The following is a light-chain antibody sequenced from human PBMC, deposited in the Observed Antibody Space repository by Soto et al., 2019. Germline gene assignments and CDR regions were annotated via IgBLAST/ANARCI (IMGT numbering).Light chain of an antibody. CDR1: SSNIGAGYD. Sequence: QPVLTQPPSVSGAPGQRVTISCTGSSSNIGAGYDVHWYQQLPGTAPKLLIYGNSNRPSGVPDRFSGSKSGTSASLAITGLQAEDEADYYCHSYGTSLSVVVFGGGTKLTVL. V-gene: IGLV1-40*01. J-gene: IGLJ2*01. CDR2: GNS. CDR3: HSYGTSLSVVV.